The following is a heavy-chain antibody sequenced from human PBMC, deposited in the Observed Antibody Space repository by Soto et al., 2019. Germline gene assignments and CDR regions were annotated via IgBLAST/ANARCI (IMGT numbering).Heavy chain of an antibody. CDR2: IIPISETT. D-gene: IGHD2-2*01. J-gene: IGHJ6*02. Sequence: QVQLVQSGAEVKKPGSSVKVSCKASGGTFSSYAISWVRHAPGQGLEWMGGIIPISETTNYAQKFPGRVTITADESKSTAYMELSSLRSEDTAVSYCSRSQGSSTSLEIYDYSYSGMDVWGQGTTVTVSS. CDR3: SRSQGSSTSLEIYDYSYSGMDV. V-gene: IGHV1-69*01. CDR1: GGTFSSYA.